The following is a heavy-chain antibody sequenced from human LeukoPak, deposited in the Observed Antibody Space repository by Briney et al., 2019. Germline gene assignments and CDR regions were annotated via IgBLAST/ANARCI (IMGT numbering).Heavy chain of an antibody. CDR3: AKDNDFWSGYHDY. Sequence: GGSLRLSCAASGFTFSSYAMSWVGQAPGKGLEWVSAISGSGGSTYYADSVKGRFTISRDNSKNTLYLQMNSLRAEDTAVYYCAKDNDFWSGYHDYWGQGILVTVSS. CDR2: ISGSGGST. V-gene: IGHV3-23*01. CDR1: GFTFSSYA. D-gene: IGHD3-3*01. J-gene: IGHJ4*02.